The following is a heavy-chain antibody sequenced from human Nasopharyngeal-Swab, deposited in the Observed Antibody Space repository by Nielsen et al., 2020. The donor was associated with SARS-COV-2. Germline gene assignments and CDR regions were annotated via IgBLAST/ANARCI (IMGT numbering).Heavy chain of an antibody. J-gene: IGHJ6*02. CDR1: GFTFSSYS. CDR2: ISSSSSYI. D-gene: IGHD3-22*01. V-gene: IGHV3-21*03. Sequence: GESLKISWAASGFTFSSYSMNWVRQAPGKGLEWVSSISSSSSYIYYADSVKGRFTISRDNAKNSLYLQMNSLRAEDTAVYYCARAAEYYYDSRALDGMDVWGQGTTVTVSS. CDR3: ARAAEYYYDSRALDGMDV.